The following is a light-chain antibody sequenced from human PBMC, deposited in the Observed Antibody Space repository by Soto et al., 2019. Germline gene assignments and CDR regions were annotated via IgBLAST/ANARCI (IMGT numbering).Light chain of an antibody. J-gene: IGKJ1*01. CDR1: QSVSSN. Sequence: EIVMTQSPATLSVSPGERATLSSRASQSVSSNLAWYQQKPGQAPRLIIYGASTRATGIPARFSGSGSGTEFTLTISSLQSEDVAVYYCQQYNNWPQTFGPGTKVEIK. CDR2: GAS. CDR3: QQYNNWPQT. V-gene: IGKV3-15*01.